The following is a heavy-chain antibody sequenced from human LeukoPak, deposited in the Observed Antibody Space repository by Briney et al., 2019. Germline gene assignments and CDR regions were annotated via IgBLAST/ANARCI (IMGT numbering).Heavy chain of an antibody. D-gene: IGHD4-17*01. CDR1: GFTFSSYA. CDR3: ARDPLKVYGDPAGFELDV. J-gene: IGHJ6*04. Sequence: GGSLRLSCAASGFTFSSYAMSWVRQAPGKGLEWVSAISGSGGSTYYADSVKGRFTISRDNAKNSLYLQMNSLRAEDTAVYYCARDPLKVYGDPAGFELDVWGKGTTVTVSS. CDR2: ISGSGGST. V-gene: IGHV3-23*01.